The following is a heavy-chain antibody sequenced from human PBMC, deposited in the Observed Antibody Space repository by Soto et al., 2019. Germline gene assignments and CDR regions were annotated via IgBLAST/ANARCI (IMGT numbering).Heavy chain of an antibody. V-gene: IGHV1-2*02. CDR3: ARPPGYISDWYYFDL. J-gene: IGHJ4*02. CDR1: GYSFIDYY. Sequence: QVQLVQSGAEVKKPGASVKVSCEASGYSFIDYYIHWVRQAPGQGFEWVGRISPKSGGTNSAQKFEGRVTMTLDTSLNTAYMELSSLKSDDTAVYYCARPPGYISDWYYFDLWGQGTRVTVSS. CDR2: ISPKSGGT. D-gene: IGHD3-9*01.